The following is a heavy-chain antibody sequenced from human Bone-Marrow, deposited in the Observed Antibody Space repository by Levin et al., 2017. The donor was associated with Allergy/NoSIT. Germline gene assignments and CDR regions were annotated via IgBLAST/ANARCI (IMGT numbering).Heavy chain of an antibody. V-gene: IGHV4-59*01. J-gene: IGHJ4*02. CDR2: IYDSGST. D-gene: IGHD6-19*01. CDR3: ARASSGWYGKFDF. Sequence: SQTLSLTCTVSGGSISTFYWSWIRPSPGKGMEWIGYIYDSGSTNYNPSLKSRVIMSVDTSKNQFSLKLSAVTAADTAVYFCARASSGWYGKFDFWGQGTLVTVAS. CDR1: GGSISTFY.